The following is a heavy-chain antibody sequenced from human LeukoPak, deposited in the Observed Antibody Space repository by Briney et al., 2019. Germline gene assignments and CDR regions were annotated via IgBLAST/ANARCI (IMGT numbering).Heavy chain of an antibody. V-gene: IGHV3-7*01. D-gene: IGHD4-11*01. CDR3: ARDAYRDRYFDF. CDR1: GFIFNNYW. J-gene: IGHJ4*02. CDR2: IKQGGSEK. Sequence: GGSLRLSCAASGFIFNNYWMSWVRQAPGKGLEWVANIKQGGSEKYYVDSVKGRFTISRDSAKNSVYLQMNSLRAEDTAVYYCARDAYRDRYFDFWGQGSLVTVSS.